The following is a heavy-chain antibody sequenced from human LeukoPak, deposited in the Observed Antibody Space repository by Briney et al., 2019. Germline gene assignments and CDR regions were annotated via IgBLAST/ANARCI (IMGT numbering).Heavy chain of an antibody. V-gene: IGHV4-39*02. CDR3: ARSSGTGTFSY. Sequence: SETLSLTCTVSGDSISRSTYYWAWIRQPPGKGLEWIGSVYYGRSPYYNPSLESRATISVDTSKNHFSLKMSSVTAADTAVYYCARSSGTGTFSYWGQGTLVTVSS. D-gene: IGHD6-25*01. CDR2: VYYGRSP. J-gene: IGHJ4*02. CDR1: GDSISRSTYY.